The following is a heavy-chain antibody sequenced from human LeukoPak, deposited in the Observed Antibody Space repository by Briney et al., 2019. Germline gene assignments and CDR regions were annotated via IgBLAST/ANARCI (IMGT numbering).Heavy chain of an antibody. Sequence: SVTVSCKASGGTISNYVITWVRQAPGQGLEWMGGIMPLFNTPNYAQNFKGRVTITADESTSTAYMQLSSLRSEDTAVYYCARVDRNHFSMDVWGKGTTVTVSS. CDR2: IMPLFNTP. CDR3: ARVDRNHFSMDV. CDR1: GGTISNYV. D-gene: IGHD3-10*01. J-gene: IGHJ6*03. V-gene: IGHV1-69*13.